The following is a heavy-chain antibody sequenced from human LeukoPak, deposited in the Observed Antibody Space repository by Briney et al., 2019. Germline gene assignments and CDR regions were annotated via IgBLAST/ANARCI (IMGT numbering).Heavy chain of an antibody. V-gene: IGHV1-2*02. CDR3: ARVPRTAGVY. CDR2: INPNSGDT. CDR1: GYTFTGYY. Sequence: ASVKVSCKASGYTFTGYYIHWVRQAPGQGLEWMGWINPNSGDTSSAQKFQVRVTMTRDTSITTAYMELNSLRSDDTAVYYCARVPRTAGVYWGQGTLVTVSS. J-gene: IGHJ4*02. D-gene: IGHD6-13*01.